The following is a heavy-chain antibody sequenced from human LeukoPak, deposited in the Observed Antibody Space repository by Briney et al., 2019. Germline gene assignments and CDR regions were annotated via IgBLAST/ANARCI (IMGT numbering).Heavy chain of an antibody. J-gene: IGHJ6*03. D-gene: IGHD3-22*01. Sequence: SETLSLTCAVYGGSFSGYYWSWIRQPPGKGLEWIGEINHSGSTNYNPSLKSRVTISVDTSKNQFSLKLSSVTVADTAVYYCARLRYYDSSGYYSAYYYYYMDVWGKGTTVTISS. CDR1: GGSFSGYY. V-gene: IGHV4-34*01. CDR3: ARLRYYDSSGYYSAYYYYYMDV. CDR2: INHSGST.